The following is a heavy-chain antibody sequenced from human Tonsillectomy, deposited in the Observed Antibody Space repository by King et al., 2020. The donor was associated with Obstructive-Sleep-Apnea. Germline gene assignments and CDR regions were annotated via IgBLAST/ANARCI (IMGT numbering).Heavy chain of an antibody. Sequence: LQLQESGPGLVKPSETLSLTCTVSGGSISSYYWSWIRQPPGKGLEWIGYIYYSGSTNYNPSLKSRVTISVDTSKNQFSLKLSSVTAADTAVYYCARGSYCSRTSCYESYYYYGMDVWGKGTTVTVSS. V-gene: IGHV4-59*01. CDR1: GGSISSYY. D-gene: IGHD2-2*01. J-gene: IGHJ6*04. CDR2: IYYSGST. CDR3: ARGSYCSRTSCYESYYYYGMDV.